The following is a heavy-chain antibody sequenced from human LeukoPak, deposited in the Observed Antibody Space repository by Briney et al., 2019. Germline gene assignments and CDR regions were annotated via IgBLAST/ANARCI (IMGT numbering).Heavy chain of an antibody. D-gene: IGHD1-7*01. Sequence: SETLSLTCTVSGGSISNYYWSWIRQSAGKGLEWIGRIYSSGSTNYNPSLKSRVTMSVDTSKNQFSLKVSSVTAADTAVYYCARDRDWNYGAGAFDIWGQGTMVIVSS. J-gene: IGHJ3*02. CDR2: IYSSGST. CDR1: GGSISNYY. V-gene: IGHV4-4*07. CDR3: ARDRDWNYGAGAFDI.